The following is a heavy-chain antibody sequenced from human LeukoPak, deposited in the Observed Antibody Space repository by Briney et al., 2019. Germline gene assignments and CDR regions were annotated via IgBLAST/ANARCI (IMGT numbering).Heavy chain of an antibody. CDR1: GGSFSGYY. V-gene: IGHV4-34*01. CDR2: INHSGST. J-gene: IGHJ5*02. D-gene: IGHD3-10*01. Sequence: SETLSLTCTVYGGSFSGYYWSWIRQPPGKGLEWIGEINHSGSTNYNPSLKSRVTISVDTSKNQFSLKLSSVTAADTAVYYCARRPTELLWFGESLTRFDPWGQGTLVTVSS. CDR3: ARRPTELLWFGESLTRFDP.